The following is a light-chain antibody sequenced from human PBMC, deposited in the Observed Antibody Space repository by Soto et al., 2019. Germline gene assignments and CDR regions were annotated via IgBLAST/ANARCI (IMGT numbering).Light chain of an antibody. Sequence: QSVLTQPASVSGSPGQSITISCTGTSSDVGRYNLVSWYQQYPGKAPKVMIYEGNKRPSGVSNRFSGSKSGNTASLTISGLQAEDEADYYCCSYAGSSSVVFGGGTKVTVL. CDR1: SSDVGRYNL. CDR3: CSYAGSSSVV. J-gene: IGLJ2*01. CDR2: EGN. V-gene: IGLV2-23*01.